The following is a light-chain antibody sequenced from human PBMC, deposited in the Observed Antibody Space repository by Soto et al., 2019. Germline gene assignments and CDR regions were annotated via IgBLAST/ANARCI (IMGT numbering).Light chain of an antibody. J-gene: IGKJ1*01. CDR2: DAS. Sequence: DIQMTQSPSTLSASVGDRVTITCRASQSISSWLAWYQQKPGKAPKLLIYDASSLESGVPSRFSGSGSGTEFTLTISSLQPDDFATYYCQQYNGYSQTFGQGTKVEIK. CDR3: QQYNGYSQT. CDR1: QSISSW. V-gene: IGKV1-5*01.